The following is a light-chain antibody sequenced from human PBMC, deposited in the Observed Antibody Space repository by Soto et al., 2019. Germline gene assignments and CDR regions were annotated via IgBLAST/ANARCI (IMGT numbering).Light chain of an antibody. CDR1: SSDIGGYDY. CDR3: SSYTASSSYVV. CDR2: DVS. J-gene: IGLJ7*01. Sequence: QSALTQPASVSGSPGQSITISCTGTSSDIGGYDYVSWYQQHPGKAPKLIIYDVSNRPSGVSNRFSGSKSGNTASLSISGLQPEDEAGYYCSSYTASSSYVVFGGGTQLTVL. V-gene: IGLV2-14*03.